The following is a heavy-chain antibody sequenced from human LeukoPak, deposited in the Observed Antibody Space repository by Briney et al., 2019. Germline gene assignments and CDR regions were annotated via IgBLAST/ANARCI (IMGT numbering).Heavy chain of an antibody. CDR1: GYTFTSYY. J-gene: IGHJ4*02. CDR3: ARGSLLWFGELFFTPDY. CDR2: INPSGGST. V-gene: IGHV1-46*01. D-gene: IGHD3-10*01. Sequence: GASVKVSCKASGYTFTSYYMHWVRQAPGQGLEWMGIINPSGGSTSYAQKFQGRVTMTRDTSTSTVYMELSSLRSEDTAVYYCARGSLLWFGELFFTPDYWGQGTLVTVSS.